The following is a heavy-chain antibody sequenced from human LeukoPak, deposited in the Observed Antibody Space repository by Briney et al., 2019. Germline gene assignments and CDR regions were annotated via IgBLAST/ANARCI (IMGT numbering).Heavy chain of an antibody. CDR1: GFIVSANY. CDR2: ISGSGGST. J-gene: IGHJ4*02. Sequence: GGSLRLSCAASGFIVSANYISWVRQAPGKGLEWVSAISGSGGSTYYADSVKGRFTISRDNSKNTLYLQMNSLRAEDTAVYYCAKASPGYYDSSGYFTTFDYWGQGTLVTVSS. D-gene: IGHD3-22*01. CDR3: AKASPGYYDSSGYFTTFDY. V-gene: IGHV3-23*01.